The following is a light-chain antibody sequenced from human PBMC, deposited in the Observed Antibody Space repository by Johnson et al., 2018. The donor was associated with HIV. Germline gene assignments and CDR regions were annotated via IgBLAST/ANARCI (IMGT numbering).Light chain of an antibody. Sequence: QSVLTQPPSVSAAPGQRVNISCSGTSSNIENYFVSWYQQLPGAAPTLLIYEDNKRPSGIPDRFSGSKSGTSATLGITGLQTGDEADYYFGTWDSSLSDYVFGTGTKVTVL. V-gene: IGLV1-51*02. CDR1: SSNIENYF. CDR3: GTWDSSLSDYV. J-gene: IGLJ1*01. CDR2: EDN.